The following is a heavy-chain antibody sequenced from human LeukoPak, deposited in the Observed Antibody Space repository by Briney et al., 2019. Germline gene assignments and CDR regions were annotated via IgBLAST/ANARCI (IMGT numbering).Heavy chain of an antibody. J-gene: IGHJ4*02. CDR3: ARSLRD. Sequence: SETLSLTCSVSGASIRPYYWNWIRQPAGKGLEWIGRFYNSGSTNYNINYNLSLKSRLTISVDTSKNQFSLNLNSVTAADTAVYYCARSLRDWGQGTLVTVSS. CDR1: GASIRPYY. D-gene: IGHD3-10*01. CDR2: FYNSGST. V-gene: IGHV4-4*07.